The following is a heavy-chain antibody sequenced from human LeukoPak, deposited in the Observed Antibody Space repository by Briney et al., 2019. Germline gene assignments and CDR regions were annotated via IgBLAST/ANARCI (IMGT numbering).Heavy chain of an antibody. J-gene: IGHJ3*02. V-gene: IGHV4-59*08. CDR3: ARHGGVSIVNMILHAFDI. Sequence: SETLSLTCTVSGGSIRSFSWSWIRQAPGKGLEWMGSMSYSGSTNYNPSLTGRVTMSKDTSNTQFSLRLTSVPAADTAVYYCARHGGVSIVNMILHAFDIWGQGTMVTVSS. CDR2: MSYSGST. CDR1: GGSIRSFS. D-gene: IGHD1-26*01.